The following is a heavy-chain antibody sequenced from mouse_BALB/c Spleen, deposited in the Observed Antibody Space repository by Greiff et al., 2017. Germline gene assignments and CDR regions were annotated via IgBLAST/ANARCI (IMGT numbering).Heavy chain of an antibody. CDR1: GFTFSDYY. V-gene: IGHV5-4*02. CDR3: ARVGTYRYGPWFAY. J-gene: IGHJ3*01. CDR2: ISDGGSYT. Sequence: EVQGVESGGGLVKPGGSLKLSCAASGFTFSDYYMYWVRQTPEKRLEWVATISDGGSYTYYPDSVKGRFTISRDNAKNNLYLQMSSLKSEDTAMYYCARVGTYRYGPWFAYWGQGTLVTVSA. D-gene: IGHD2-14*01.